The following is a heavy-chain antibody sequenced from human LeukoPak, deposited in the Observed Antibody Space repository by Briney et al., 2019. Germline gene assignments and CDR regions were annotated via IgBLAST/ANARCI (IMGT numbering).Heavy chain of an antibody. J-gene: IGHJ4*02. CDR2: LHSSIGA. Sequence: GGSLRLSCAASGFAVSADFMTWVRQAPGQGLEWVSILHSSIGAFYADSVRGRFTISRDNSKNTLYLQMNSLRVEDTAVYYCASHSRWGQGTLVTVSS. D-gene: IGHD4-11*01. V-gene: IGHV3-53*01. CDR3: ASHSR. CDR1: GFAVSADF.